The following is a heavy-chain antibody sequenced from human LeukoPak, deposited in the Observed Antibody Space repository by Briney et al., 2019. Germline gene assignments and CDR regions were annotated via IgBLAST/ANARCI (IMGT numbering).Heavy chain of an antibody. J-gene: IGHJ4*02. CDR1: GFTFSSYA. Sequence: GGSLRLSCAASGFTFSSYAMSWVRQAPGKGLEWVSTISGSGGSTYYADSVKGRFTISRDNSKNTLYLQMNSLRAEDTAVYYCAREEYSSSCFDYWGQGTLVTVSS. CDR3: AREEYSSSCFDY. V-gene: IGHV3-23*01. CDR2: ISGSGGST. D-gene: IGHD6-13*01.